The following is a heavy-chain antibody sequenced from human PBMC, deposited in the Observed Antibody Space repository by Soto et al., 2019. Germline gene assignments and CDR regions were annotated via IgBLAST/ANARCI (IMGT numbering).Heavy chain of an antibody. CDR2: MNPNSGNT. Sequence: QVQLVQSGAEVKKPGASVKVSCKASGYTFTSYDINWVRQATGQGLEWMGWMNPNSGNTGYAQKFQGRVTMTRNTSIITAYMELSSLRSEDTAVYYCARRGYSSSWYYYYYYGMDVWGQGNTVTVSS. J-gene: IGHJ6*02. CDR3: ARRGYSSSWYYYYYYGMDV. CDR1: GYTFTSYD. D-gene: IGHD6-13*01. V-gene: IGHV1-8*01.